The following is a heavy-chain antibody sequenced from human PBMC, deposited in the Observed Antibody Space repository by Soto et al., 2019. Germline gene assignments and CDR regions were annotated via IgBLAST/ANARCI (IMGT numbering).Heavy chain of an antibody. CDR3: ARTGRSGLRWLDFFDP. CDR2: IYPADSDT. D-gene: IGHD4-17*01. Sequence: GESLKISCETSGFTFTNYWIGWVSQVPGKGLEWMGLIYPADSDTRYNPSFQGQVTISADTSTNTAFLHWSSLSASDSATYFCARTGRSGLRWLDFFDPWGQGTLVTVSS. V-gene: IGHV5-51*01. CDR1: GFTFTNYW. J-gene: IGHJ5*02.